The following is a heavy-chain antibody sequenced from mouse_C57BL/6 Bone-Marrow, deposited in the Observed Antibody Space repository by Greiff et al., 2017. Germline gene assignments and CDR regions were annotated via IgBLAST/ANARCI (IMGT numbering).Heavy chain of an antibody. Sequence: VQLQQPGAELVKPGASVKMSCKASGYTFTSYWITWVKQRPGQGLEWIGEIDPSDSYTNYNQKFKGKSTLTVDKSSCTAYMQLSSLTSEDSAVDYWNWEYFDYWGQGTTLTVSS. CDR2: IDPSDSYT. CDR3: NWEYFDY. CDR1: GYTFTSYW. J-gene: IGHJ2*01. D-gene: IGHD4-1*01. V-gene: IGHV1-69*01.